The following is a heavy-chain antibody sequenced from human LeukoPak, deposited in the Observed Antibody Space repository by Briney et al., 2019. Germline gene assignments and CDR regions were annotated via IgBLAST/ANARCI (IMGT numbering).Heavy chain of an antibody. J-gene: IGHJ4*02. CDR3: ARAYYYDSSGELLLDY. V-gene: IGHV4-59*01. D-gene: IGHD3-22*01. CDR1: GGSISSYY. CDR2: IYYSGST. Sequence: SETLSLTCTVSGGSISSYYWSWIRQPPGKGLEWIGYIYYSGSTNYNPSLKSRVTISVDTSKNQFSLKLSSVTAADTAVYYCARAYYYDSSGELLLDYWGQGTLVTVSS.